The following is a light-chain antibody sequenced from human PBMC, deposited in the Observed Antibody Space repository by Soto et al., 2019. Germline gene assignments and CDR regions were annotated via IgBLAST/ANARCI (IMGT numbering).Light chain of an antibody. CDR2: DAS. CDR3: QQFNEFPLT. V-gene: IGKV1D-13*01. J-gene: IGKJ4*01. Sequence: IQLTQSPSSLSASVGDRVTITCRAGQDISSALAWYQQKPGKAPKLLLYDASSLDAGVPSRFSGSGSGTDFTLSITSLRPEDFATYYFQQFNEFPLTFGGGTKVQIK. CDR1: QDISSA.